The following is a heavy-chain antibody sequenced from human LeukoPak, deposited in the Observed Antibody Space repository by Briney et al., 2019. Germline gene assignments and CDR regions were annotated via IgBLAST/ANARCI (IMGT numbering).Heavy chain of an antibody. J-gene: IGHJ6*02. D-gene: IGHD5-24*01. V-gene: IGHV1-2*02. CDR2: INPNSGGT. Sequence: ASVKVSCKASGYTFTGYYMHWVRQAPGQGLEWMGWINPNSGGTNYAQKFQGRVTMTRDTSISTAYMELSRLRSDDTAVYYCARGRWLQLLNCYYGMDVWGQGTTVTVSS. CDR3: ARGRWLQLLNCYYGMDV. CDR1: GYTFTGYY.